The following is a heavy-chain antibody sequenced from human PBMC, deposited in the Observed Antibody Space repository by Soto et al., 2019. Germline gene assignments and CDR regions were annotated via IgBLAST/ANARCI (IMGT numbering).Heavy chain of an antibody. CDR3: ARRGQYCSTSSCRFDP. CDR1: GYSFSDYW. J-gene: IGHJ5*02. V-gene: IGHV5-51*01. CDR2: IYPGDSDT. D-gene: IGHD2-2*01. Sequence: PGESLKISCKASGYSFSDYWIGWVRQMPGKGLEWMGIIYPGDSDTRYSPSFQGQVTISADKSISTTYLQWSSRKASDTAMYYCARRGQYCSTSSCRFDPWGQGTLVTVSS.